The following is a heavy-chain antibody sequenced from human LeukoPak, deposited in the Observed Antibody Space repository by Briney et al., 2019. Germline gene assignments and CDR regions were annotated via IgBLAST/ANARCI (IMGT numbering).Heavy chain of an antibody. CDR1: GGSISSYY. V-gene: IGHV4-59*01. Sequence: PSETLSLTCTVSGGSISSYYWSWIRQPPGKGLEWIGYIYYSGSTNYNPSLKSRVTISVDTSKNQFSLRLSSVTAADTAVYCCARDVAGAFDIWGQGTMVTVSS. CDR2: IYYSGST. CDR3: ARDVAGAFDI. D-gene: IGHD6-13*01. J-gene: IGHJ3*02.